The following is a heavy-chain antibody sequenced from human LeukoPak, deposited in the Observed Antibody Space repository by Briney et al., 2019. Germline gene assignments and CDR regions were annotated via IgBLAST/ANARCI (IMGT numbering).Heavy chain of an antibody. CDR1: GYTFADYS. CDR2: INPDSGVA. Sequence: ASVKVSCKASGYTFADYSIHWVRQAPGQGLECMGWINPDSGVATYAPAFQGRVTMTRDTSITTTYMELSSLTSDDTAVYYCARENGDYWFDPWGQGTLVTVSS. V-gene: IGHV1-2*02. D-gene: IGHD4-17*01. J-gene: IGHJ5*02. CDR3: ARENGDYWFDP.